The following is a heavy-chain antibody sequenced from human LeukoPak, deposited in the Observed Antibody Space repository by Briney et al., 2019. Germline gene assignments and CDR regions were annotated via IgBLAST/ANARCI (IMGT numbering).Heavy chain of an antibody. Sequence: GGSLRLSCAASGFTFSSYSMNWVRQAPGKGLEWVSSISSSSSYIYYADSVKGRFTISRDNAKNSLYLQMNSLRAEDTAVYYCARESIYDYVWGSPNDYWGQGTLVTVSS. V-gene: IGHV3-21*01. CDR3: ARESIYDYVWGSPNDY. CDR1: GFTFSSYS. J-gene: IGHJ4*02. CDR2: ISSSSSYI. D-gene: IGHD3-16*01.